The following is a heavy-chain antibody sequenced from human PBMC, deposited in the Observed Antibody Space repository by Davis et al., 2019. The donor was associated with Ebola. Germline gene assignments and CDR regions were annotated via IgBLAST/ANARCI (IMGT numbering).Heavy chain of an antibody. CDR3: ARGGLVVPAARHAFDL. CDR2: ISAYNGYT. D-gene: IGHD2-2*01. V-gene: IGHV1-18*01. J-gene: IGHJ3*01. CDR1: GYSFTTYG. Sequence: ASVKVSCKASGYSFTTYGISWVRQAPGQGLEWMGWISAYNGYTNYAQNLQGRVTMTRDTSTSTAYMELRSLKSDDTAVYYCARGGLVVPAARHAFDLWGQGTVISVSS.